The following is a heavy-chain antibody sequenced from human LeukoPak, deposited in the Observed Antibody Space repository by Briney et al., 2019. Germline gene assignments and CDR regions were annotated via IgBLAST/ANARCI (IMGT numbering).Heavy chain of an antibody. V-gene: IGHV4-39*01. Sequence: PSETLSLTCTVSGDSITSGSSYRGWIRQPPGKGLEWIGSLYYSGSSYYNPSLKSRVTISADTSKKQFSLKLTSVTAADTAVYYCVIVAGYRGQGTLVTVSS. CDR2: LYYSGSS. CDR3: VIVAGY. J-gene: IGHJ4*02. D-gene: IGHD5-12*01. CDR1: GDSITSGSSY.